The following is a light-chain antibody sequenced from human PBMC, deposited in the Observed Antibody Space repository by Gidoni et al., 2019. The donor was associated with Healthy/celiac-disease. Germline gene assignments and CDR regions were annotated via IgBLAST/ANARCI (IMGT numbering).Light chain of an antibody. CDR3: QHRWT. J-gene: IGKJ2*02. V-gene: IGKV1-33*01. CDR2: DAS. CDR1: QDISNY. Sequence: DIQMTQSPSSLSASVGDRVTITCQASQDISNYLNWYQQKPGKAPKLLIYDASNLETGVPSRFSGSGSGTDFTFTISSLQPEDIATYYCQHRWTFXHXTKLEIK.